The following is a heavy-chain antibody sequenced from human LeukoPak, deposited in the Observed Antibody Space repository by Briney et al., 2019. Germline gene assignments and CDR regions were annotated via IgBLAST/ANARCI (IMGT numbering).Heavy chain of an antibody. CDR1: GSSISSYY. CDR2: IYYSGST. CDR3: ARSVGATTPFDY. Sequence: SETLSLTCTVSGSSISSYYWSWIRQPPGKGLEWIGYIYYSGSTNYNPSLKSRVTISVDTSKNQFSLKLSSVTAADTGVYYCARSVGATTPFDYWGQGTLVTVSS. J-gene: IGHJ4*02. D-gene: IGHD1-26*01. V-gene: IGHV4-59*01.